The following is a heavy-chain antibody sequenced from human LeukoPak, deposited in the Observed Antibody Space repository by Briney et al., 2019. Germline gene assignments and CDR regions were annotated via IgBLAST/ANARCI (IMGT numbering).Heavy chain of an antibody. CDR2: IYHSGST. J-gene: IGHJ3*02. CDR1: GYSISSGYY. D-gene: IGHD5-12*01. CDR3: ARAASGYDDEGDRALGAFDI. Sequence: KASETLSLTCTVSGYSISSGYYWGWIRQPPGKGLEWIGSIYHSGSTYYNPSLKSRVTTSVDTSKNQFSLKLSSVTAADTAVYYCARAASGYDDEGDRALGAFDIWGQGTMVTVSS. V-gene: IGHV4-38-2*02.